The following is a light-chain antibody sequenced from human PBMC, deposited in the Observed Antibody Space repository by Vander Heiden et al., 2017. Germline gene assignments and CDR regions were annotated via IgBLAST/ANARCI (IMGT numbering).Light chain of an antibody. CDR3: QQSYSTHRT. CDR1: QSSSSY. CDR2: AAA. V-gene: IGKV1-39*01. Sequence: DIQMTQSPSSLSASVGDRVTITCRARQSSSSYLNWYQQKPGKAPKLLIYAAASLQSGVPSRFSGSGSGTDFTPTISSLQPEDFATYYCQQSYSTHRTFGQGTKVEIK. J-gene: IGKJ1*01.